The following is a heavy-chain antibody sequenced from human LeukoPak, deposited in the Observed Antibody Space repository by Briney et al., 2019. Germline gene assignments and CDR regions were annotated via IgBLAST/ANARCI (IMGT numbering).Heavy chain of an antibody. CDR1: GGTFSSYA. Sequence: GSSVKVSCKASGGTFSSYAISWVRQAPGQGLEWMGGIIPIFGIANYAQKFQGRVTITADKSTSTAYMELSSLRSEDTAVYYCARESGYSGYDAAYGMDVWGQGTTVTVSS. CDR3: ARESGYSGYDAAYGMDV. J-gene: IGHJ6*02. CDR2: IIPIFGIA. D-gene: IGHD5-12*01. V-gene: IGHV1-69*17.